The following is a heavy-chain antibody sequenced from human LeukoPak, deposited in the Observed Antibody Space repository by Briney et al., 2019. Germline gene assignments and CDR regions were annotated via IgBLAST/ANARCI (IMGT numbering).Heavy chain of an antibody. V-gene: IGHV4-38-2*02. CDR1: GGSISGSY. CDR3: ARAETYSSGWYDPFFDY. D-gene: IGHD6-19*01. Sequence: SETLSLTCSVSGGSISGSYWNWIRRPPGKGLEWIGSIYHSGNSYYNPSLKSRVTISVDTSKNQFSLKLRSVTAADTAVYHCARAETYSSGWYDPFFDYWGQGTLVTVST. CDR2: IYHSGNS. J-gene: IGHJ4*02.